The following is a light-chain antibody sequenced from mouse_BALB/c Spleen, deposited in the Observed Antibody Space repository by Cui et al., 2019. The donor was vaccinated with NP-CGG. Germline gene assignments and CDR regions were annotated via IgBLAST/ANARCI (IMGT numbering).Light chain of an antibody. CDR1: TGAVTTSNY. V-gene: IGLV1*01. Sequence: QALLTHESALPQSPGETVTLTCRSSTGAVTTSNYANWVQEKPDHLFTGLIGGTNNRAPGVPARFSGSLIGDKAALTITGAQTEDEAIYFCALWYSNHWVFGGGTKLTVL. CDR3: ALWYSNHWV. CDR2: GTN. J-gene: IGLJ1*01.